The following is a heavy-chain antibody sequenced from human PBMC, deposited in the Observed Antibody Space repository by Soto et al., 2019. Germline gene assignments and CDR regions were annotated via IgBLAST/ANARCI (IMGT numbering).Heavy chain of an antibody. Sequence: GGSLRLSCAGSGFTFGSHSMTWVRQAPGKGLEWVSAIDGNGISKYYADSVKGRFTISRDNSKNTLYLRMNSLGPEDTAVYFCAKGYEFFANWGPGTLVTVSS. D-gene: IGHD2-2*01. CDR1: GFTFGSHS. CDR2: IDGNGISK. CDR3: AKGYEFFAN. J-gene: IGHJ4*02. V-gene: IGHV3-23*01.